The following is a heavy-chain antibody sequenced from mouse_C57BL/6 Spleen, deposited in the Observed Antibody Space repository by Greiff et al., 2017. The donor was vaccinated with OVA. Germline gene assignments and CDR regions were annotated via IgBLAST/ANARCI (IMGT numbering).Heavy chain of an antibody. CDR3: ARIYDGYGSWFAY. V-gene: IGHV1-69*01. Sequence: VQLQQPGAELVMPGASVKLSCKASGYTFTSYWMHWVKQRPGQGLEWIGEIDPSDSYTNYNQKFKGTSTLTVDKSSSTAYMQLSSLTSEDSAVYYCARIYDGYGSWFAYWGQGTLVTVSA. CDR1: GYTFTSYW. CDR2: IDPSDSYT. D-gene: IGHD2-3*01. J-gene: IGHJ3*01.